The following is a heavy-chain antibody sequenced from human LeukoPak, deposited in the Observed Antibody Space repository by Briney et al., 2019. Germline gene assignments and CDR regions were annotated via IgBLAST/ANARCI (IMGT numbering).Heavy chain of an antibody. V-gene: IGHV3-23*01. CDR1: GFSFSSCA. CDR2: TNSGGTST. J-gene: IGHJ4*02. D-gene: IGHD2-8*01. Sequence: GGSLRLSCAASGFSFSSCAMSWVRQAPGKGLEWISTTNSGGTSTYYAESVKGRFTISRDNSKNTLYLQMGSLRVEDTAVYYCAKQSYARSLGEGGPGTLVSVSS. CDR3: AKQSYARSLGE.